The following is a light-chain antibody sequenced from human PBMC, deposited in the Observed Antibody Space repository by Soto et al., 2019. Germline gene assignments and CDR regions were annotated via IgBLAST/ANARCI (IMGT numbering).Light chain of an antibody. V-gene: IGKV3-20*01. Sequence: EIVLTQSPDTLSLSPGDRATLSCRASQSVSSNYVAWYQQKPGQAPRLLTHGSSSRATGIPDRFSGRGFGTDFTLVISRLEPEDSATYYCLQDINYPWTFGQGTKVEIK. CDR3: LQDINYPWT. CDR2: GSS. CDR1: QSVSSNY. J-gene: IGKJ1*01.